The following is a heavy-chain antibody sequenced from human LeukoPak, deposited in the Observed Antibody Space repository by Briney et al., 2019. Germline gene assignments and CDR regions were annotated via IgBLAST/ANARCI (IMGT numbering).Heavy chain of an antibody. CDR3: ARGARYSYGQRLVY. CDR2: INAGNGNT. D-gene: IGHD5-18*01. Sequence: ASVKVSCKAYGFTFTNYGVTWVRQAPGQRLEWMGWINAGNGNTKYSQKFQGRVTITRDTSASTAYMELSSLRSEDTAVYYCARGARYSYGQRLVYWGQGTLVTVSS. J-gene: IGHJ4*02. CDR1: GFTFTNYG. V-gene: IGHV1-3*01.